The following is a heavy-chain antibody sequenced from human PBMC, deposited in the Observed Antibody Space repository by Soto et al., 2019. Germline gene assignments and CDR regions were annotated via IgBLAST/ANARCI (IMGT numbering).Heavy chain of an antibody. J-gene: IGHJ3*02. D-gene: IGHD1-20*01. V-gene: IGHV3-9*01. CDR2: ISWNSGSI. CDR3: AKAGVTGTPDAFDI. Sequence: GGSLRLSCAASGFTFDDYAMHWVRQAPGKGLEWVSGISWNSGSIGYADSVKDRFTISRDNAKNSLYLQMNSLRAEDTALYYCAKAGVTGTPDAFDIWGQGTMVTVSS. CDR1: GFTFDDYA.